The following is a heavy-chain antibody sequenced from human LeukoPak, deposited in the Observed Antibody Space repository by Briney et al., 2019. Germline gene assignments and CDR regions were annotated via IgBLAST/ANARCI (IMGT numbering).Heavy chain of an antibody. D-gene: IGHD3-9*01. CDR1: GFTFGNYG. V-gene: IGHV3-20*04. J-gene: IGHJ6*03. Sequence: GGSLRLSCAASGFTFGNYGMSWVRQAPGKGLEWVSGINWNGGSTGYADSVEGRFTISRDNAKNSQYLQMNSLRAEDTAVYYCARAAPRSCGFCRYFDWLPPRPSYYYYYYMDVWGKGTTVTISS. CDR2: INWNGGST. CDR3: ARAAPRSCGFCRYFDWLPPRPSYYYYYYMDV.